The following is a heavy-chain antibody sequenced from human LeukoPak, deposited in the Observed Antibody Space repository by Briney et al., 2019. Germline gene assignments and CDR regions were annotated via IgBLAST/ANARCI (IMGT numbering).Heavy chain of an antibody. J-gene: IGHJ5*02. D-gene: IGHD3-10*01. Sequence: SETLSLTCTVSGGSISSGGYYWSWIRQHPGKGLEWIGYIYYSGSTYYNPSLNSRVTISVDKSKNQFSLKLSSVTAADTAVYYCARLITMVRGLEDWFDPWGQGSLVTVSS. V-gene: IGHV4-31*03. CDR3: ARLITMVRGLEDWFDP. CDR2: IYYSGST. CDR1: GGSISSGGYY.